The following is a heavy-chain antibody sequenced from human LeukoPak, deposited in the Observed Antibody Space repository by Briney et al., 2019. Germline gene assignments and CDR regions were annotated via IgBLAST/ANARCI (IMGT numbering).Heavy chain of an antibody. CDR1: GYTFSAYY. CDR3: ARSEQEMAYDAFDI. CDR2: INCNSGGS. J-gene: IGHJ3*02. D-gene: IGHD5-24*01. Sequence: ASVKVSCKASGYTFSAYYMHWVRQPPGQGLEWMGLINCNSGGSKYAQMFQGRVTMTRDTSISTAYMELSRLRSDDTAVYYCARSEQEMAYDAFDIWGHGTMVTVSS. V-gene: IGHV1-2*02.